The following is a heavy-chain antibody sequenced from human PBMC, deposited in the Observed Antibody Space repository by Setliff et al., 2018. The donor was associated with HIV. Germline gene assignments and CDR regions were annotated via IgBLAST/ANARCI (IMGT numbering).Heavy chain of an antibody. J-gene: IGHJ6*03. CDR1: GGSFSDNY. CDR2: INHSGRT. D-gene: IGHD6-13*01. Sequence: PSETLSLTCAVYGGSFSDNYWSWIRQSPGKGLEWIGEINHSGRTKYSPPLRSRVSISVDTSKTQFSLKLRSVTAADTALYYCARGRYRSRWYASDHYYIDVWGKGTTVTVSS. V-gene: IGHV4-34*01. CDR3: ARGRYRSRWYASDHYYIDV.